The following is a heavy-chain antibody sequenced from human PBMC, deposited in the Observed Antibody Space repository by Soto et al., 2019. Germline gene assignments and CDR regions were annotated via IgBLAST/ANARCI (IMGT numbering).Heavy chain of an antibody. CDR3: ARHGQYDFWSGYRGVYYYYYMDV. CDR2: IYYSGST. CDR1: GGSISSSSYY. J-gene: IGHJ6*03. V-gene: IGHV4-39*01. Sequence: SETLSLTCTVSGGSISSSSYYWGWIRQPPGKGLEWIGSIYYSGSTYYNPSLKSRVTISVDTSKNQFSLELSSVTAADTAVYYCARHGQYDFWSGYRGVYYYYYMDVWGKGTTVIVSS. D-gene: IGHD3-3*01.